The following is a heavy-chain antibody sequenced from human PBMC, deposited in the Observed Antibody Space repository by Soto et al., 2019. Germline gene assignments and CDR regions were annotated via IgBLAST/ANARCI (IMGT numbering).Heavy chain of an antibody. D-gene: IGHD3-10*01. Sequence: QVQLVQSGAEVKKPGSSVKVSCKASGGTFSSYAISWVRQAPGQGLEWMGGIIPIFGTANYAQKFQGRVTITADESTSKAYMELSSLRSEDTAVYYCAMEIPGDSYYYGSGSYYHNFDYWGQGTLVTVSS. J-gene: IGHJ4*02. CDR2: IIPIFGTA. CDR1: GGTFSSYA. V-gene: IGHV1-69*01. CDR3: AMEIPGDSYYYGSGSYYHNFDY.